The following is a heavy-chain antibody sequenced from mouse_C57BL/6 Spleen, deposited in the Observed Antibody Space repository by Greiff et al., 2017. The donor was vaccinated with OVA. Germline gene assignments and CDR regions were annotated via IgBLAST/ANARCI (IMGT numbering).Heavy chain of an antibody. CDR1: GYTFTDYE. CDR3: TRNSNYFQFAY. CDR2: IDPETGGT. J-gene: IGHJ3*01. D-gene: IGHD2-5*01. Sequence: QVHVKQSGAELVRPGASVTLSCKASGYTFTDYEMHWVKQTPVHGLEWIGAIDPETGGTAYNQKFKGKAILTADKSSSTAYMELRSLTSEDSAVYYCTRNSNYFQFAYWGQGTLVTVSA. V-gene: IGHV1-15*01.